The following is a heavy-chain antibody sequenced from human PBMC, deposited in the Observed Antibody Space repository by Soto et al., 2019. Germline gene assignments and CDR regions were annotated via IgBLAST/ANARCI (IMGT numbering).Heavy chain of an antibody. CDR1: GFTCNSYG. D-gene: IGHD2-21*02. Sequence: QVQLVESGGGVAQPGRSLRLSCAACGFTCNSYGMHWVRQAPGKGMEWVADISYDGSNKYYADSGKGRFNISRDNSKNMLYLQMNSLRAEDTAVYYCAQDCGCGGDCSCFDYWGQGTLVTVSS. J-gene: IGHJ4*02. CDR3: AQDCGCGGDCSCFDY. V-gene: IGHV3-30*18. CDR2: ISYDGSNK.